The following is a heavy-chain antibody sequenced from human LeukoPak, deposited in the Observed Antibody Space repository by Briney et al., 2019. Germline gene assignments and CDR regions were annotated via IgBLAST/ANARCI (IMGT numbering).Heavy chain of an antibody. V-gene: IGHV1-8*03. Sequence: ASVKVSCKASGYTFTSYDINWVRQATGQGLEWMGWVNPNSGKTGYAQKFQGRVTITRNTSLGTVYMELRSLRFDDTAVYYCARDFAWGSGGAPIDDNWLDPWGQGTLVTVSS. CDR2: VNPNSGKT. D-gene: IGHD7-27*01. J-gene: IGHJ5*02. CDR3: ARDFAWGSGGAPIDDNWLDP. CDR1: GYTFTSYD.